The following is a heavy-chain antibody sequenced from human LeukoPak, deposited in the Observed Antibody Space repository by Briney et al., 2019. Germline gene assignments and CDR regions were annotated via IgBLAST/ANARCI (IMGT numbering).Heavy chain of an antibody. CDR1: GFTVSSNY. D-gene: IGHD5-24*01. Sequence: GGSLRLSCAASGFTVSSNYMRWVRQAPGKGLEWVSAISGSGGSTYYADSVKGRFTISRDNSKNTLYLQMNSLRAEDTAVYYCANFPHPRRDGYRSDYWGQGTLVTVSS. CDR3: ANFPHPRRDGYRSDY. V-gene: IGHV3-23*01. CDR2: ISGSGGST. J-gene: IGHJ4*02.